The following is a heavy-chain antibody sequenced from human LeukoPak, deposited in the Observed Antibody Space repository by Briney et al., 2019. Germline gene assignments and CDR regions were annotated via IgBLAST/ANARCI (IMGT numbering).Heavy chain of an antibody. J-gene: IGHJ5*02. CDR1: GGSISSGSYY. V-gene: IGHV4-61*02. CDR3: ARGIAAAAPRVRWFDP. Sequence: TLSLTCTVSGGSISSGSYYWSWIRQPAGKGLEGIGRIYTSGSTNYNPSLKSRVTISVDTPNNQLPLKLSSVTAADTAVYYCARGIAAAAPRVRWFDPWGQGTLVTVSS. D-gene: IGHD6-13*01. CDR2: IYTSGST.